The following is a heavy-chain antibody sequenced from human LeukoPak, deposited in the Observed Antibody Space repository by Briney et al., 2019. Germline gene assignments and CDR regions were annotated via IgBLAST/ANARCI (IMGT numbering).Heavy chain of an antibody. D-gene: IGHD3-10*01. Sequence: SGTLSLTCAVSGGSISSSNWWSWVRQPPGKGLEWIGEIYHSGSTNYNPSLKSRVTISVDTSKNQFSLKLSSVTAADTAVYYCARGRGMVRGVHFDYWGQGTLVTVSS. CDR3: ARGRGMVRGVHFDY. V-gene: IGHV4-4*02. J-gene: IGHJ4*02. CDR1: GGSISSSNW. CDR2: IYHSGST.